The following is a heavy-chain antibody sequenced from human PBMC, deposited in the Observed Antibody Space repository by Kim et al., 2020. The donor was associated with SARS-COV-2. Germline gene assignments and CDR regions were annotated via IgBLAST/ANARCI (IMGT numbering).Heavy chain of an antibody. CDR2: ISYDGMNE. J-gene: IGHJ3*02. CDR1: GFSFSLYA. Sequence: GGSLRLSCAASGFSFSLYAMHWVRQAPGKGLEWVAHISYDGMNEYYAESVRGRFTISRDNSKNTLFLLMNNLKVEDTALYYCARGARAFDIWGQGTM. CDR3: ARGARAFDI. V-gene: IGHV3-30*04.